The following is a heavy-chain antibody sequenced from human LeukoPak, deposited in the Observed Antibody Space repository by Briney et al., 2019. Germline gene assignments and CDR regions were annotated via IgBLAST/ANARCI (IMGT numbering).Heavy chain of an antibody. Sequence: ASVKVSCKASGGTFSSYTISWVRQATGQGLEWMGWMSPKRGYTGYARKFQGRVTMTRDTSTNTAYMELTSLRSEDTAVYYCARGGITTVTADYWGQGTLVTVSS. CDR1: GGTFSSYT. J-gene: IGHJ4*02. CDR2: MSPKRGYT. V-gene: IGHV1-8*02. D-gene: IGHD2-21*02. CDR3: ARGGITTVTADY.